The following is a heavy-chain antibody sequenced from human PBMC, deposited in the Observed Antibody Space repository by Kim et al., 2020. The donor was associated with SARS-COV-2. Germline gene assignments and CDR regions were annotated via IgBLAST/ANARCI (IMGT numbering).Heavy chain of an antibody. CDR3: ARLSFDWLFFDY. Sequence: ASVKVSCKASGYTFTSYAMHWVRQAPGQRLEWMGWINAGNGNTKYSQKFQGRVTITRDTSASTAYMELSSLRSEDTAVYYCARLSFDWLFFDYWGQGTLVTVSS. J-gene: IGHJ4*02. D-gene: IGHD3-9*01. CDR1: GYTFTSYA. CDR2: INAGNGNT. V-gene: IGHV1-3*01.